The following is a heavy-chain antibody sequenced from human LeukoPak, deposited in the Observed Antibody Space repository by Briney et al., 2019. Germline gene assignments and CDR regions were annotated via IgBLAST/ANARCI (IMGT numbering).Heavy chain of an antibody. CDR1: GFTFSSYW. D-gene: IGHD3-3*01. CDR2: IKGDERST. J-gene: IGHJ4*02. Sequence: GGSLRLSCAASGFTFSSYWLHWVRQAPGKGLVWVSRIKGDERSTNYADSVKGRFTISRDNSKNTLYLQMNSLRAEDTAVYYCAKASRILEWLSYFDYWGQGTLVTVSS. CDR3: AKASRILEWLSYFDY. V-gene: IGHV3-74*01.